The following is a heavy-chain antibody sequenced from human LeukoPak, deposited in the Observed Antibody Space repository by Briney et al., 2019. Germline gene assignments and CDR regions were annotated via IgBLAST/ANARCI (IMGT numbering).Heavy chain of an antibody. CDR3: ASMIKGY. CDR2: ISYDGSNK. Sequence: PGGSLRLSCAASGFTFSSYAMHWVRQALGKGLEWVAVISYDGSNKYYADSVKGRFTISRDNSKNTLYLQMNSLRAEDTAVYYCASMIKGYWGQGTLVTVSS. D-gene: IGHD3-22*01. J-gene: IGHJ4*02. V-gene: IGHV3-30-3*01. CDR1: GFTFSSYA.